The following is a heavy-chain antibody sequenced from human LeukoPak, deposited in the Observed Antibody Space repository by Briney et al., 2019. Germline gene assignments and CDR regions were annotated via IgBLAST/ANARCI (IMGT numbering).Heavy chain of an antibody. D-gene: IGHD4-11*01. J-gene: IGHJ4*02. Sequence: SETLSLTCTVSGGSISSGDYYWSWIRQPPGKGLEWIGYIYYSGSTYYNPSLKSRVTISVDTSKNQFSLKLSSVTAADTAVYYCAKEYDYIAVTDIYFDYWGQGTLVTVSS. CDR2: IYYSGST. CDR1: GGSISSGDYY. CDR3: AKEYDYIAVTDIYFDY. V-gene: IGHV4-30-4*01.